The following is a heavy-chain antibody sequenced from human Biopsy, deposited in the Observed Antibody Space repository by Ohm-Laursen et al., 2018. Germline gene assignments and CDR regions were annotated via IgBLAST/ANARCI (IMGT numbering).Heavy chain of an antibody. CDR1: GGSITSYY. CDR2: IYYSGST. J-gene: IGHJ4*02. Sequence: SDTLSLTCTVSGGSITSYYRSWIRRPPGKRLEWIGYIYYSGSTNYNPSLKSRVTISEDRSKNHFSLKLKSVTAADTAVYYCATAWPSHWGSAALENWGQGILVTVSS. V-gene: IGHV4-59*07. CDR3: ATAWPSHWGSAALEN. D-gene: IGHD6-6*01.